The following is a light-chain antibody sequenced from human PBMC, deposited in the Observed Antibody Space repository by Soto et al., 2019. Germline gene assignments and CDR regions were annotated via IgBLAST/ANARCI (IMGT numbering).Light chain of an antibody. V-gene: IGLV2-14*03. CDR3: SSWTTRTTII. Sequence: QSALTQPASVSGSPGQSITISCTGTSSDIGAYNFVSWYQQHPGKAPKLILDDVNRRPSGVSNRFSGSKSGNPASLTISGLQAEDEAYYYRSSWTTRTTIIFGGGTKLTVL. CDR2: DVN. J-gene: IGLJ2*01. CDR1: SSDIGAYNF.